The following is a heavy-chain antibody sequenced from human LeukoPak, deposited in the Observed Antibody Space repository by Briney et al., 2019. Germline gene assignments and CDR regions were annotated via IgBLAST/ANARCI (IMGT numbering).Heavy chain of an antibody. D-gene: IGHD3-16*01. CDR3: ARTYDPGAFDI. J-gene: IGHJ3*02. CDR1: GYTFTGYY. Sequence: ASVKVSCKASGYTFTGYYMHWVRQAPAQGLEWMGRINPNSGGTNYAQKFQGRVTMTRDTSISTAYMELSRLRSDDTAVYYCARTYDPGAFDIWGQGTMVTVSS. V-gene: IGHV1-2*06. CDR2: INPNSGGT.